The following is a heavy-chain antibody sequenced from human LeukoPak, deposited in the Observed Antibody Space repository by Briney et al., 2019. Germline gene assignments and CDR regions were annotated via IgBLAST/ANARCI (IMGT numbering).Heavy chain of an antibody. J-gene: IGHJ5*02. D-gene: IGHD3-22*01. CDR1: GGTISSYY. CDR2: IHDSGST. Sequence: SETLSLTCTVSGGTISSYYWNWIRQPPGKGLEWIGYIHDSGSTKYNPSLKSRVTISVDTSKNQFSLRLSSVTAADTAVYYCARHRYYYDSSGYYYQPWGQGTLVTVSS. CDR3: ARHRYYYDSSGYYYQP. V-gene: IGHV4-59*01.